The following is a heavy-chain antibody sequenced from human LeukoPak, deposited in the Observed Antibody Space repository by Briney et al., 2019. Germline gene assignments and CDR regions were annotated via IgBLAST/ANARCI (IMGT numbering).Heavy chain of an antibody. V-gene: IGHV3-7*01. Sequence: GGSLRLSCAAPEFTFSSYWMHWVRQAPGKGLEWGDNINQDESEKYYVDSVKGRFTISRDNAKHSLYLQMNSLTAEDTAVYYCARDPYSGSYGDTYYYFMDVWGKGTTVTISS. CDR2: INQDESEK. CDR1: EFTFSSYW. CDR3: ARDPYSGSYGDTYYYFMDV. J-gene: IGHJ6*03. D-gene: IGHD1-26*01.